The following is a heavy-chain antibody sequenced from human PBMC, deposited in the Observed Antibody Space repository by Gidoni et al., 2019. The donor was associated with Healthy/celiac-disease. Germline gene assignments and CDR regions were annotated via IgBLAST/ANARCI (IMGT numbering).Heavy chain of an antibody. J-gene: IGHJ4*02. CDR3: ARAEQWLVRGNDY. V-gene: IGHV4-34*01. D-gene: IGHD6-19*01. CDR1: GGSFSGYY. CDR2: INHSGST. Sequence: QVQLQQWGAGLLKPSETLSLTCAVYGGSFSGYYWSWIRQPPGKGLEWIVEINHSGSTNYNPSLKSRVTISVDTSKNQFSLKLSSVTAADTAVYYCARAEQWLVRGNDYWGQGTLVTVSS.